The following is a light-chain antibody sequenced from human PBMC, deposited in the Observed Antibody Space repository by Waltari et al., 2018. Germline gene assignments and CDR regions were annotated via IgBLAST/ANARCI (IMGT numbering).Light chain of an antibody. CDR3: QQSYSVPPV. Sequence: IQMTQSPSSLSASVGATVTITCRASESISDFLVWYQHRSGEAPKFLTYAASTLQSGVPSRFRGSGSGTEFTLTITGLQPEDFATYYCQQSYSVPPVFGPGTRLDV. J-gene: IGKJ3*01. CDR2: AAS. CDR1: ESISDF. V-gene: IGKV1-39*01.